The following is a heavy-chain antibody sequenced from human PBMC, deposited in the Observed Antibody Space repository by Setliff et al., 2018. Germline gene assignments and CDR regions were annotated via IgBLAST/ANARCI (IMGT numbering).Heavy chain of an antibody. CDR2: INHSGST. CDR3: ARGWGSGWSKEGAFDI. Sequence: SETLSLTCAVYGGSFSGYYWSWLRQPPGKGLEWIGEINHSGSTNYNPSLKSRVTISVDTSKNQFSLKLSSVTAADTAVYYCARGWGSGWSKEGAFDIWGQGTMVPSPQ. CDR1: GGSFSGYY. J-gene: IGHJ3*02. V-gene: IGHV4-34*01. D-gene: IGHD6-19*01.